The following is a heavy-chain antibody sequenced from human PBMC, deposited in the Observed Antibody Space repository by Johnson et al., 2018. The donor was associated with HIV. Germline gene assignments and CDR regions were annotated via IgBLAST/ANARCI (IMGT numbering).Heavy chain of an antibody. Sequence: QVQLVESGGGVVQPGRSLRLSCAASGFTFGSYGLHWVRQAPGKGLEWVALISYDGSNKYYTDSVKGRFTISRDNSQNTLYLIMNSLRAEDTAVYFCAKTNTPRLGYAFDVWGQGTMVTVSS. V-gene: IGHV3-30*18. CDR2: ISYDGSNK. D-gene: IGHD2/OR15-2a*01. J-gene: IGHJ3*01. CDR3: AKTNTPRLGYAFDV. CDR1: GFTFGSYG.